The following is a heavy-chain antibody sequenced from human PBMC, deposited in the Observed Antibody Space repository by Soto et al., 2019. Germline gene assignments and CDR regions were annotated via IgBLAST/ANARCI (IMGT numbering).Heavy chain of an antibody. CDR1: GYTFTSYG. D-gene: IGHD5-12*01. J-gene: IGHJ4*02. V-gene: IGHV1-18*01. Sequence: ASVKVSCKASGYTFTSYGISWVRQAPGQGLEWMGWISAYNGNTNYAQKLQGRVTMTTDTSTSTAYMELRSLRSDDTAVYYCASDLFSGYVEPGFDYWGQGTLVTVSS. CDR2: ISAYNGNT. CDR3: ASDLFSGYVEPGFDY.